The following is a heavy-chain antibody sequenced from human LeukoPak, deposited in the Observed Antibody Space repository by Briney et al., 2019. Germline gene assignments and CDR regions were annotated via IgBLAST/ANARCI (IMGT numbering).Heavy chain of an antibody. Sequence: SETLSLTCTVSGGSISSGGYYWSWIRQHPGKGLEWIGYIYYSGSTYYNPSLKSRVTISVDTSKNQFSLKLSSVTAADTAVYYCARERVAAQLVTFFDYWGQGTLVTVSS. J-gene: IGHJ4*02. V-gene: IGHV4-31*03. D-gene: IGHD6-6*01. CDR3: ARERVAAQLVTFFDY. CDR2: IYYSGST. CDR1: GGSISSGGYY.